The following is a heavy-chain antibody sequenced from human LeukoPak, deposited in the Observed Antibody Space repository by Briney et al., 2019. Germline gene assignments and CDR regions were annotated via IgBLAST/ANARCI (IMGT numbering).Heavy chain of an antibody. CDR3: ARDRPGSYWYFDL. Sequence: PSETLSLTGTVSGGSISSSSYYWGWIRQPPGKGLEWIGSIDYSGSTYHNPSLKSRVTISVDTSKNQFSLKLSSVTAADTAVYYCARDRPGSYWYFDLWGRGTLVTVSS. D-gene: IGHD3-10*01. CDR2: IDYSGST. CDR1: GGSISSSSYY. J-gene: IGHJ2*01. V-gene: IGHV4-39*02.